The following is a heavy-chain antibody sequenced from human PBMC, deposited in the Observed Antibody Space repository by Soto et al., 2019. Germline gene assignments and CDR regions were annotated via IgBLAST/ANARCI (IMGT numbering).Heavy chain of an antibody. CDR2: IIPIFGTA. CDR3: ARDLDIVLVPAANSWFDP. D-gene: IGHD2-2*01. V-gene: IGHV1-69*12. CDR1: GGTFSSYA. J-gene: IGHJ5*02. Sequence: QVQLVQSGAEVKKPGSSVKVSCKASGGTFSSYAISWVRQAPGQGLEWMGGIIPIFGTANYAQKFQGRVTATADESTRTAYMELSSLRSEDTAVYYCARDLDIVLVPAANSWFDPWGQGTLVTVSS.